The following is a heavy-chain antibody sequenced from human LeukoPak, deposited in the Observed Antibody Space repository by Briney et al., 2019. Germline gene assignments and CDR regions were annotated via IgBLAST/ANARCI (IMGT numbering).Heavy chain of an antibody. D-gene: IGHD1-26*01. J-gene: IGHJ4*02. CDR1: GFTFSSYA. CDR2: ISASGHAT. CDR3: AKWPEGATPKFHH. V-gene: IGHV3-23*01. Sequence: GGSLRLSCAASGFTFSSYATSWVRQAPGKGLEWVSTISASGHATYYPDSVRGRFTISRDNSKSTLHLQMDSLRAEDSALYYCAKWPEGATPKFHHWGQGTLVTVSS.